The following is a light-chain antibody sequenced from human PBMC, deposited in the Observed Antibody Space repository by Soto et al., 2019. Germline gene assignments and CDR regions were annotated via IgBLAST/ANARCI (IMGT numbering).Light chain of an antibody. V-gene: IGKV3-11*01. CDR1: QSVSSY. CDR3: QQRSNWPPRYT. Sequence: EIVLTQSPATLSLSPGERATLSCRASQSVSSYLAWYQQKPGQAPRLLIYDASNRATGIPARFSGSGSGTDFTLTISSLEREDFAVYYCQQRSNWPPRYTFGQGTKLEIK. CDR2: DAS. J-gene: IGKJ2*01.